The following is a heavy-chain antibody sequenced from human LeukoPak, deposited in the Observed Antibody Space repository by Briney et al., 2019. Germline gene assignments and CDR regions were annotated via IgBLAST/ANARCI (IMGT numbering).Heavy chain of an antibody. CDR1: GYTFTSYY. J-gene: IGHJ4*02. D-gene: IGHD5-24*01. Sequence: ASVKVSCKASGYTFTSYYMHWVRQAPGQGLEWMGLINPSGGSTSYAQEFQGRVTMTRDTSTSTVYMDLSSLRSEDTAVYYCARSGEMAYFDYWGQGTLVTVSS. V-gene: IGHV1-46*01. CDR2: INPSGGST. CDR3: ARSGEMAYFDY.